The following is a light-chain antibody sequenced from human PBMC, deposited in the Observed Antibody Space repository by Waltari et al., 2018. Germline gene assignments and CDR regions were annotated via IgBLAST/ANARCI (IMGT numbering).Light chain of an antibody. J-gene: IGLJ2*01. V-gene: IGLV3-19*01. CDR3: ASRDSSGNHAV. CDR1: SLRTYY. Sequence: SSELTQDPAVSVALGQAVRITCQGDSLRTYYASWYQQKPGQAPVLVIYGKSNRPSGLTARFSGSSSGNTASLTISGAQAEDEADYYCASRDSSGNHAVFGGGTKLTVL. CDR2: GKS.